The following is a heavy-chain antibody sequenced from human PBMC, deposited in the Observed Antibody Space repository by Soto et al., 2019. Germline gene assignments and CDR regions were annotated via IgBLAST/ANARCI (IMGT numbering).Heavy chain of an antibody. V-gene: IGHV3-30*18. CDR1: GFTFSNYG. CDR3: AKSRDAYNFYFYYGMDV. Sequence: GGSLRLSCAASGFTFSNYGMHWVRQTPGKGLEWVALILYNGSNKYYADSVKGRFTISRDNSKNTLYLQVSSLRAEDTAVYYCAKSRDAYNFYFYYGMDVWGQGTSVTVSS. CDR2: ILYNGSNK. J-gene: IGHJ6*02. D-gene: IGHD1-1*01.